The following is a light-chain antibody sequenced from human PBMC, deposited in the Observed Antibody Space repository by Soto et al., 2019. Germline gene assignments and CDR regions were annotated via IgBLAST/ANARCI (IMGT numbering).Light chain of an antibody. CDR2: AAS. CDR1: QSISSY. CDR3: KQSYSTRELT. J-gene: IGKJ4*01. Sequence: DIQMTHSPSSLSASVGDRVTITCRASQSISSYLNWYQQKPGKAPKLLIYAASSLQSGVPSRFSGSGSGTDFTLTISSLQPEDFATYYCKQSYSTRELTIGGGSKVEIX. V-gene: IGKV1-39*01.